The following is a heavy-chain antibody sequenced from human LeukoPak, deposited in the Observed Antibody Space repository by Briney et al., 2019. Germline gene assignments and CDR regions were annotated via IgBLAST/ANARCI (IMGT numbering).Heavy chain of an antibody. CDR2: IYYRGST. J-gene: IGHJ5*02. CDR1: GGSISSYY. D-gene: IGHD2-2*01. V-gene: IGHV4-59*01. CDR3: ATVGYCSSTSCYQDHNWFDP. Sequence: PSETLSLTCTVSGGSISSYYWSWIRQPPGKGLEWIGYIYYRGSTNYNPSLKSRVTISVDTSKNQFSLKLSSVTAAGTAVYYCATVGYCSSTSCYQDHNWFDPWGQGTLVTVSS.